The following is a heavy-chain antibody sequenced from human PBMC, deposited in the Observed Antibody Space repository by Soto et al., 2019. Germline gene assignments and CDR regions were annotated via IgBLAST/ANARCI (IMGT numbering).Heavy chain of an antibody. J-gene: IGHJ6*02. CDR3: ANAVSAITTHQYYYCMDV. V-gene: IGHV3-23*01. CDR2: ISGSGGST. D-gene: IGHD3-16*01. Sequence: GGSLRLSCAASGLTFSSYAMSWVRQAPGKGLEWVSAISGSGGSTYYADSVKGRFTISRDNSKNTLYLQMNSLRAEDTAVYYCANAVSAITTHQYYYCMDVWGQVTTVTVPS. CDR1: GLTFSSYA.